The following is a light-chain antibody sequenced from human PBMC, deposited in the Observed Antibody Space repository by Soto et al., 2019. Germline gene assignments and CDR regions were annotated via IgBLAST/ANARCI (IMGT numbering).Light chain of an antibody. V-gene: IGKV1-9*01. Sequence: DIQLTQSPSFRSASVGDRGTITCRASQGISNYLAWYQQKPGKAPNXMIHTASTLQSGVPSRFSGSGSGTDCTLTISRLEPEDVAVYYCQQYGSSPRTFGQGTKVDIK. J-gene: IGKJ1*01. CDR3: QQYGSSPRT. CDR1: QGISNY. CDR2: TAS.